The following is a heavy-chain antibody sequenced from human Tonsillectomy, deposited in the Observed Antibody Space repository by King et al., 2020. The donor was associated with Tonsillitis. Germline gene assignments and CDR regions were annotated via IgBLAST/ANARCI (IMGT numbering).Heavy chain of an antibody. CDR2: ISYDGSNT. CDR1: T. J-gene: IGHJ4*02. CDR3: ARDLTLEAVAGPGVGY. V-gene: IGHV3-30-3*01. D-gene: IGHD6-19*01. Sequence: TMHWVRQAPGKGLEWVAVISYDGSNTYYADFLKGRFTISRDNSQTTLYLQMNSLRADDTAVYYCARDLTLEAVAGPGVGYWGQVTLVPVYS.